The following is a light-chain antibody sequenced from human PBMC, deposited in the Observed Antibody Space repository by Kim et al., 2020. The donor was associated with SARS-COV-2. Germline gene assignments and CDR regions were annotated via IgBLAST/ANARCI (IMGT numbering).Light chain of an antibody. CDR1: QGLNTH. CDR2: DAS. J-gene: IGKJ1*01. V-gene: IGKV3D-11*03. Sequence: EIVLTQSPATLSLSPGERATLSCRASQGLNTHLAWYHQKPGQAPRLLISDASNRATGIPARFRGSGSGTDFTLTISSLEPEDFALYYCHQRSSWPGTFGQGTKVDIK. CDR3: HQRSSWPGT.